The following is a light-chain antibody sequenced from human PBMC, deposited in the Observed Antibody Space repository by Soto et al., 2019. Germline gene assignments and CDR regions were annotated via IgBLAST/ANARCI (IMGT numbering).Light chain of an antibody. CDR1: QSVYSN. CDR2: GAS. V-gene: IGKV3-15*01. Sequence: ETVLTQSPATLSVSPGERVTLSCRAGQSVYSNLAWYQHKPGQAPRLLVDGASTRATGIPARFSGSGSGTDFTLTLSSLQSEDCAVYYCQKYNNWPLDSFGQGTKLEIK. J-gene: IGKJ2*01. CDR3: QKYNNWPLDS.